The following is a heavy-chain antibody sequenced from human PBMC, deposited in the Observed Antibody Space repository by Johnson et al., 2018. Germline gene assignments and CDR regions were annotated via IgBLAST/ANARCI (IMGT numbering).Heavy chain of an antibody. Sequence: VQLQESGAEVKKPGESLKISCKGSGYVFSSYWISWVRQVPGKGLEYMGTIYPGDSDARYSPSFQGQVTMSADKSLSTAYLQWGSLKASDTAMYYCARQRVGRMDAMDAWGQGTTVTVSS. V-gene: IGHV5-51*01. J-gene: IGHJ6*02. D-gene: IGHD1-26*01. CDR2: IYPGDSDA. CDR1: GYVFSSYW. CDR3: ARQRVGRMDAMDA.